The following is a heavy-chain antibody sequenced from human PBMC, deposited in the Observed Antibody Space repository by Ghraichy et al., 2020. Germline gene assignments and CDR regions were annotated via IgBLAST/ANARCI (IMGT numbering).Heavy chain of an antibody. D-gene: IGHD3-3*01. J-gene: IGHJ3*02. Sequence: GGSLRLSCAASGFTFSSYAMSWVRQAPGKGLEWVSAISGSGGSTYYADSVKGRFTISRDNSKNTLYLQMNSLRAEDTAVYYCAKARIRIYDFWSGYSDAFDIWGQGTMVTVSS. CDR2: ISGSGGST. CDR1: GFTFSSYA. V-gene: IGHV3-23*01. CDR3: AKARIRIYDFWSGYSDAFDI.